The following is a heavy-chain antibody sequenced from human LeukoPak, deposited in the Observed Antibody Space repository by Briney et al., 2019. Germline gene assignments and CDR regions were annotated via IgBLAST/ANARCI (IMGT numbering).Heavy chain of an antibody. Sequence: SETLSLTCTVSGGSFSSYYWSWIRQPPGKGLEWIGYIYYSRSTNYNPSLKSRVTISVDTSKNQFSLKVSSVTAADTAMYYCARAVQLERPPPLIDYYYMDVWGKGTTVTVSS. CDR2: IYYSRST. CDR3: ARAVQLERPPPLIDYYYMDV. V-gene: IGHV4-59*01. D-gene: IGHD1-1*01. J-gene: IGHJ6*03. CDR1: GGSFSSYY.